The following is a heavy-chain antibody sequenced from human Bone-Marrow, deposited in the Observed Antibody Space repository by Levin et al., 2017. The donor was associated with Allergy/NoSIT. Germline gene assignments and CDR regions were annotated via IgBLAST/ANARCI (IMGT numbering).Heavy chain of an antibody. CDR1: GGSVSSGSYY. CDR2: IYHSGST. D-gene: IGHD4-23*01. J-gene: IGHJ4*02. Sequence: SETLSLTCTVSGGSVSSGSYYWSWIRQPPGKGLEWIAYIYHSGSTKYNPSLKSRVTISLDTSRNQVSLRLTSLTAADTAVYYCARGSYFGGLSFDCWGKGTLVTVSS. V-gene: IGHV4-61*01. CDR3: ARGSYFGGLSFDC.